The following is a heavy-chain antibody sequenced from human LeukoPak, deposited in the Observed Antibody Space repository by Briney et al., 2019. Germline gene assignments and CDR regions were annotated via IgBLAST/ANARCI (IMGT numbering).Heavy chain of an antibody. CDR3: AKWDSSGYSVSYY. CDR1: GFTFSSYA. V-gene: IGHV3-23*01. Sequence: GSLRLSCAASGFTFSSYAMSWVRQAPGKGLEWVSAISGSGGSTYYADSVKGRFTISRDNSKNTLYLQVNSLRAEDTAVYYCAKWDSSGYSVSYYWGQGTLVTVSS. J-gene: IGHJ4*02. CDR2: ISGSGGST. D-gene: IGHD3-22*01.